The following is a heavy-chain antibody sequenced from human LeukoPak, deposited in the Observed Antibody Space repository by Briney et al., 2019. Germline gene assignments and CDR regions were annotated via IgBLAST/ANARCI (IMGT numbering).Heavy chain of an antibody. CDR1: GGSISSGGYY. CDR2: IYYSGST. Sequence: SQTLSLTCTVSGGSISSGGYYWSWIRQHPGKGLEWIGYIYYSGSTYYNPSLKSRVTISVDTSKNQFSLKLSSVTAADTAVYYCARVGSSSWYFDPWGQGTRVTVSS. V-gene: IGHV4-31*03. J-gene: IGHJ5*02. CDR3: ARVGSSSWYFDP. D-gene: IGHD6-13*01.